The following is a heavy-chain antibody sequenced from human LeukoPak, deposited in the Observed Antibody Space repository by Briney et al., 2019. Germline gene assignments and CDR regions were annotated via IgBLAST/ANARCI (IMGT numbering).Heavy chain of an antibody. D-gene: IGHD6-19*01. J-gene: IGHJ4*02. V-gene: IGHV3-74*01. CDR1: EFTFSSYS. Sequence: GGSLRLSCVASEFTFSSYSMNWVRQAPGKGLEWVSRINTDGSSTSYADSVKGRFAISRDNAKNTLYLQMNSLRAEDTAVYYCAREVGSGWYYFDYWGQGTLVTVSS. CDR2: INTDGSST. CDR3: AREVGSGWYYFDY.